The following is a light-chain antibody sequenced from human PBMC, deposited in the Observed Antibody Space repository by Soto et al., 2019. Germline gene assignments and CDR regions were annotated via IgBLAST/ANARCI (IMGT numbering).Light chain of an antibody. Sequence: EIVLTQSPDTLSLYPGERATLSCRASQSVDTYLAWYQQRPGQAPRLLIYDASNRASGIPARFSGSGSGTDFTLTISSLEPEDFAVYYCQQRSTGPPLSFGVGTKVDIK. CDR3: QQRSTGPPLS. CDR2: DAS. CDR1: QSVDTY. J-gene: IGKJ4*01. V-gene: IGKV3-11*01.